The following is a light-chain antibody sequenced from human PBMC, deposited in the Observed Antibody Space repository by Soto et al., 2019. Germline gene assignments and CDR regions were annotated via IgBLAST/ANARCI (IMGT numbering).Light chain of an antibody. Sequence: DIQMTQSPSTLSGSVGDRVTITCRASQTISSWLAWYQQKPGTAPKLLIYHASTLESVVPSRFSGSGSGTEFTLTISSLQPDDFATYYCQQYNSYSFGQGTKVDIK. CDR3: QQYNSYS. J-gene: IGKJ1*01. CDR2: HAS. V-gene: IGKV1-5*01. CDR1: QTISSW.